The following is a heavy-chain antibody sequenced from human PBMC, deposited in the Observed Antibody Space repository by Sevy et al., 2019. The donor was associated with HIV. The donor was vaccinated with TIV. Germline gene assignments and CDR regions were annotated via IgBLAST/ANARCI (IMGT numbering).Heavy chain of an antibody. J-gene: IGHJ5*02. CDR1: GDSVSSNSAA. D-gene: IGHD6-13*01. CDR2: TYYRSKWYN. V-gene: IGHV6-1*01. Sequence: SQTLSLTCAISGDSVSSNSAAWNWIRQSPSRGLEWLGRTYYRSKWYNDYAVSVKSRITINPDTSKNQFSLQLNSVTLEDTAVYYCARASTPKVPQQLVYHDWFDPWGQGTLVTVSS. CDR3: ARASTPKVPQQLVYHDWFDP.